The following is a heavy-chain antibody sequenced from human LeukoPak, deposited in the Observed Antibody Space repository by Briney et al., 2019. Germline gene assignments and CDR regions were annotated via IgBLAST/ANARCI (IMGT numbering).Heavy chain of an antibody. CDR3: ARANYDILTGYAFDI. CDR1: GGSISSDGYY. Sequence: SETLSLTCTVSGGSISSDGYYWSWVRQHPGKGLEWIGYIYYSGSTYYNPSLKSRVTISVDTSKNQFSLKLSSVTAADTAVYYCARANYDILTGYAFDIWGQGTIVTVSS. V-gene: IGHV4-31*03. CDR2: IYYSGST. D-gene: IGHD3-9*01. J-gene: IGHJ3*02.